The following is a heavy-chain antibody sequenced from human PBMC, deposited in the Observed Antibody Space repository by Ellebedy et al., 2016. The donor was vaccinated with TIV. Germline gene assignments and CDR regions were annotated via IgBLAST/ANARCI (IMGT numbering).Heavy chain of an antibody. V-gene: IGHV3-74*01. CDR2: VNSDGRGP. CDR1: GFTFTNYW. Sequence: PGGSLRLSCAASGFTFTNYWMHWVRQAPGKGLMWVSSVNSDGRGPRYAESVKGRFTISRANAKKTVDLQMSSLRDEDTAVYFCTRDDVSYGMEVWGQGTTVIVSS. CDR3: TRDDVSYGMEV. J-gene: IGHJ6*02.